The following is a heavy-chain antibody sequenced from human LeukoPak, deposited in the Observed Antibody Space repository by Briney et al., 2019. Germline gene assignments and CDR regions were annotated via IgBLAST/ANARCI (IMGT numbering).Heavy chain of an antibody. Sequence: GGSLRLSCAASGFTFSSYGMHWVRQAPGKGLEWVAVISYDGSNKYYADSVKGRFTISRDNSKNTLYLQMNSLRAEDTAVYYCAKDPSLAARHYFDYWGQGTLVTVSS. V-gene: IGHV3-30*18. CDR2: ISYDGSNK. CDR1: GFTFSSYG. J-gene: IGHJ4*02. D-gene: IGHD6-6*01. CDR3: AKDPSLAARHYFDY.